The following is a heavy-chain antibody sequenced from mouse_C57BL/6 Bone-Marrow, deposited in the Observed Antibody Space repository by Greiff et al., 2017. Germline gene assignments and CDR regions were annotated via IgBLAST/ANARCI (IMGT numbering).Heavy chain of an antibody. J-gene: IGHJ3*01. CDR2: IDPANGNT. Sequence: VQLQQSVAELVRPGASVKLSCTASGFNIKNTYMPWVKQRPEQGLEWIGRIDPANGNTKYAPTFQGKATITADPSSNTAYLQLSRLTSEDTAIYYCARGDLDGSSPWFAYWGQGTLVTVSA. CDR1: GFNIKNTY. V-gene: IGHV14-3*01. D-gene: IGHD1-1*01. CDR3: ARGDLDGSSPWFAY.